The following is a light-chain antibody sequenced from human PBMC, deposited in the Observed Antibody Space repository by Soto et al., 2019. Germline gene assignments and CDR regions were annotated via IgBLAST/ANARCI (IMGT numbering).Light chain of an antibody. V-gene: IGKV2-30*01. CDR1: QSLVYSDGNTY. J-gene: IGKJ1*01. CDR3: MQGTHWPWT. Sequence: DVDMTQSPLSLPVTLGQPASISCRSSQSLVYSDGNTYLSWFKQRPGQSPRRLIYEVSNRESGVPDRFSGSGSGTDFTLKISRVEAEDVGVYYCMQGTHWPWTFGQGTKVEIK. CDR2: EVS.